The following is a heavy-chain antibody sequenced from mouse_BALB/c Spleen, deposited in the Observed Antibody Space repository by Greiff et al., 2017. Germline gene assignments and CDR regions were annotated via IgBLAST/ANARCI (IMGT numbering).Heavy chain of an antibody. CDR1: GFTFSSYY. CDR3: ARIGSYAMDY. J-gene: IGHJ4*01. V-gene: IGHV5-6-2*01. Sequence: EVQGVESGGGLVKLGGSLKLSCAASGFTFSSYYMSWVRQTPEKRLELVAAINSNGGSTYYPDTVKGRFTISRDNAKNTLYLQMSSLKSEDTALYYCARIGSYAMDYWGQGTSVTVSS. CDR2: INSNGGST.